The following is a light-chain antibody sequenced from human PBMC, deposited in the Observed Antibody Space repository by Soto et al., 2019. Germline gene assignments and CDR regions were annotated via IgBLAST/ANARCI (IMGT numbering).Light chain of an antibody. CDR2: GAS. CDR3: QQYNNWPPWT. CDR1: QSVSSN. J-gene: IGKJ1*01. Sequence: EIVLTQSPGTLSFSPGERATLSCRASQSVSSNYLAWYQQKPGQAPRLLIYGASTRATGIPARFSGSGSGTEFTLTISSLQSEDFAVYYCQQYNNWPPWTFGQGTKVDIK. V-gene: IGKV3-15*01.